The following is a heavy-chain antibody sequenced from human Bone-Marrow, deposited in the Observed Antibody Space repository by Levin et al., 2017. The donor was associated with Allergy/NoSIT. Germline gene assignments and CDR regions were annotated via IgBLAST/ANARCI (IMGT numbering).Heavy chain of an antibody. V-gene: IGHV5-51*06. D-gene: IGHD4-17*01. J-gene: IGHJ3*01. CDR2: IYVGDSDT. CDR1: GYSFSRYW. CDR3: ARIRYGEYRKPFDV. Sequence: GESLKISCKASGYSFSRYWIGWVRQTPGKGLEWMGVIYVGDSDTRYSPSFEGQVTISADKSTTTAYLQWSRLRASDTGMYFCARIRYGEYRKPFDVWGQGTLVTVSS.